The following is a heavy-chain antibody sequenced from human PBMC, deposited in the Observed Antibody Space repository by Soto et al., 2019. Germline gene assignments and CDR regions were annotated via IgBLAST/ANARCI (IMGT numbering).Heavy chain of an antibody. J-gene: IGHJ6*02. CDR2: ISYDGSNK. Sequence: GWSLRLSCAASGFTFSSYGMHWVRQAPGKGLEWVAVISYDGSNKYYADSVKGRFTISRDNSKNTLYLQMNSLRAEDTAVYYCAKDNPPVGYCSGGSCYPYTYYYYGMDVWGQGTTVTVSS. D-gene: IGHD2-15*01. CDR3: AKDNPPVGYCSGGSCYPYTYYYYGMDV. CDR1: GFTFSSYG. V-gene: IGHV3-30*18.